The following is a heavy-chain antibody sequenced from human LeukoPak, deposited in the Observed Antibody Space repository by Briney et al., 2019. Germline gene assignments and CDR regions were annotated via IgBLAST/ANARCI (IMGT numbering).Heavy chain of an antibody. D-gene: IGHD3-16*01. Sequence: ASVKVSCKASGYTFTSYDINWVRQATGQGLEWMGWMNPNSGNTGYAQKLQGRVTMTRNTSISTAYMELSSLRSEDTAVYYCARRIGYYDYVWGEYYFDYWGQGTLVTVSS. V-gene: IGHV1-8*01. CDR2: MNPNSGNT. CDR3: ARRIGYYDYVWGEYYFDY. J-gene: IGHJ4*02. CDR1: GYTFTSYD.